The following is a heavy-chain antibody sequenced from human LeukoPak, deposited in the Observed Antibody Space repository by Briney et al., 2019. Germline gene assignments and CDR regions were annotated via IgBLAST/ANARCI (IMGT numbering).Heavy chain of an antibody. Sequence: QPGGSLRLSCAASGFSFSSSWMHWVRQAPGKGLVWVSRMNSDGSITTYADSVKGRFTISRDNAKNTLYLQMNSLRAEDTAVYYCTRGQMPEGLFYWGQGSLVTVSS. CDR3: TRGQMPEGLFY. CDR2: MNSDGSIT. V-gene: IGHV3-74*01. D-gene: IGHD2-2*01. J-gene: IGHJ4*02. CDR1: GFSFSSSW.